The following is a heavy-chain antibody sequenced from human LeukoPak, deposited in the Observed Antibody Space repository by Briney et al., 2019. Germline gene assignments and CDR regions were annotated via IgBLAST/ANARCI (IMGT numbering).Heavy chain of an antibody. J-gene: IGHJ4*02. Sequence: NPGGSLRLSCAASGFTFSSYAMSWVRQAPGKGLEWVSAITGSGSSTYYADSVKGRFTISRDNDKNSLYLQMNSLRAEDTAVYYCARDYYDSSCYYHVDYWGQGTLVTLSP. D-gene: IGHD3-22*01. CDR3: ARDYYDSSCYYHVDY. CDR1: GFTFSSYA. V-gene: IGHV3-23*01. CDR2: ITGSGSST.